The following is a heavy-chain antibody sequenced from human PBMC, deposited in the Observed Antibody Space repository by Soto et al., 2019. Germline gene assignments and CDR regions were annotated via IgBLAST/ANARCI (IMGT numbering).Heavy chain of an antibody. D-gene: IGHD3-10*01. CDR1: GFTFSSYT. CDR3: ARDNGEFDP. J-gene: IGHJ5*02. V-gene: IGHV3-21*01. Sequence: EVQLVESGGGLVKPGGSLRLSCAASGFTFSSYTMSWVRQAPGKGLEWVSSISSSSTYIYYADSVKGRFTISRDNAKNSLYLQMKSLRAEDTAVYYCARDNGEFDPWGQGTLVTVSS. CDR2: ISSSSTYI.